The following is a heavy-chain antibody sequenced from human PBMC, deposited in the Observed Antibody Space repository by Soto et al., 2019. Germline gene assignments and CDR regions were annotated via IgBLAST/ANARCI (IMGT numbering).Heavy chain of an antibody. CDR2: IYYSGST. CDR1: GGSISSYY. D-gene: IGHD3-9*01. V-gene: IGHV4-59*01. Sequence: PSETLSLTCTVSGGSISSYYWSWIRQPPGKGLEWIGYIYYSGSTNYNPSLKSRVTISVDTSKNQFSLKLSSVTAADTAVYYCARVSRYGPYYFDYWGQGTQVTVSS. J-gene: IGHJ4*02. CDR3: ARVSRYGPYYFDY.